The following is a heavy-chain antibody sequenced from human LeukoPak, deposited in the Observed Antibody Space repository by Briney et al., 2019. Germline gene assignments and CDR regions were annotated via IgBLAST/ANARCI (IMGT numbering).Heavy chain of an antibody. V-gene: IGHV1-18*01. CDR2: ISAYNGNT. J-gene: IGHJ6*03. D-gene: IGHD4-23*01. CDR3: ALLVTRGSYYMDV. CDR1: GYTFTSYG. Sequence: ASVEVSCKASGYTFTSYGISWVRQAPGQGLEWMGWISAYNGNTNYAQKLQGRVTMTTDTSTSTAYMELRSLRSDDTAVYYCALLVTRGSYYMDVWGKGTTVTVSS.